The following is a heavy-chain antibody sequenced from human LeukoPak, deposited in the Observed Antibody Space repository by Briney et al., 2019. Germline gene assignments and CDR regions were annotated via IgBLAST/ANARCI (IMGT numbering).Heavy chain of an antibody. CDR2: IRSKANSYAT. V-gene: IGHV3-73*01. J-gene: IGHJ4*02. D-gene: IGHD1-7*01. CDR3: TRLGGTTSY. CDR1: GFTFSGSA. Sequence: GRSLRLSCAASGFTFSGSAMHWVRQASGKGLEWVGRIRSKANSYATAYAASVNGRFTISRDDSKNTAYLQMNSLKTDDTAVYYCTRLGGTTSYWGQGTLVTVSS.